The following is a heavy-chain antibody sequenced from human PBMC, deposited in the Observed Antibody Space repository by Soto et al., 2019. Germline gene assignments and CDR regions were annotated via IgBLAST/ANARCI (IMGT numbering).Heavy chain of an antibody. D-gene: IGHD2-8*02. V-gene: IGHV3-23*01. CDR3: AKGLRSLLGY. CDR1: GVTFSSYA. J-gene: IGHJ4*02. Sequence: EVQLLESGGGLVQPGGSLRLSCAASGVTFSSYAMSWIRQAPGKGLEWVSAISGSGGSTYYADSVKGRFTISSDNSKNTLYLQMNSLRAGDRAVYYCAKGLRSLLGYWGQGTLVTVSS. CDR2: ISGSGGST.